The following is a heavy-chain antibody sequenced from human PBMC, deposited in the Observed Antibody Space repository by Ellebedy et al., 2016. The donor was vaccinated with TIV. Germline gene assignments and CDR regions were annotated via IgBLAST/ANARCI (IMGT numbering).Heavy chain of an antibody. D-gene: IGHD5-18*01. CDR3: ARVGYTYGYFDS. Sequence: GESLKISCEGSGYMFSTYWIAWVRQMPGKGLEWMGIIYPGDSDTTYSPSFRGQVTMSVDKSINTAYLQWSSLKASDTAIYYCARVGYTYGYFDSWGQGSLVTVSS. J-gene: IGHJ4*02. CDR2: IYPGDSDT. V-gene: IGHV5-51*01. CDR1: GYMFSTYW.